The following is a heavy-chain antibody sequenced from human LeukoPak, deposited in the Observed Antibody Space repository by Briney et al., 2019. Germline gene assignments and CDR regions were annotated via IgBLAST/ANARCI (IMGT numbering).Heavy chain of an antibody. Sequence: AGGSLRLSCAASGFTFSSYEMNWVRQAPGKGLEWVSYISSSGSTIYYADSLKGRFTMSRDNDTNSLYLQMNSLRAEDTAVHYCAELGITMIGGVWGKGTTVTISS. D-gene: IGHD3-10*02. V-gene: IGHV3-48*03. J-gene: IGHJ6*04. CDR1: GFTFSSYE. CDR2: ISSSGSTI. CDR3: AELGITMIGGV.